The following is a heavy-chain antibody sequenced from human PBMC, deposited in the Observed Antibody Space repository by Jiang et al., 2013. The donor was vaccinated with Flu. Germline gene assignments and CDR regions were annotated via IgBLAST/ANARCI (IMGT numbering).Heavy chain of an antibody. Sequence: VVQPGRSLRLSCAASGFTFSSYAMHWVRQAPGKGLEWVAVISYDGSNKYYADSVKGRFTISRDNSKNTLYLQMNSLRAEDTAVYYCARDGDQCGTNGVCYSKYAFDIWGQGTMVTVSS. CDR1: GFTFSSYA. V-gene: IGHV3-30-3*01. CDR3: ARDGDQCGTNGVCYSKYAFDI. CDR2: ISYDGSNK. J-gene: IGHJ3*02. D-gene: IGHD2-8*01.